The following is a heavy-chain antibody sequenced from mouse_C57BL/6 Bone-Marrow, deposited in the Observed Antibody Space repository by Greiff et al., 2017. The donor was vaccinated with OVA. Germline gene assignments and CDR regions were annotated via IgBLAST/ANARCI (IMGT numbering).Heavy chain of an antibody. CDR2: IDPEDGDT. Sequence: VQLKQSGAELVRPGASVKLSCTASGFNIKDYYMHWVKQRPEQGLEWIGRIDPEDGDTEYAPKFQGKATMTADTSSNTAYLQLSSLTSEDTAVYYCTLIYYGYGYFDYWGQGTTLTVSS. CDR1: GFNIKDYY. CDR3: TLIYYGYGYFDY. V-gene: IGHV14-1*01. J-gene: IGHJ2*01. D-gene: IGHD2-2*01.